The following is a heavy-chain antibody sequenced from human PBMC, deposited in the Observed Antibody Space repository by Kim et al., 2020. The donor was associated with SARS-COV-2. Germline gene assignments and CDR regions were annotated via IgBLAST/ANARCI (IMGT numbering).Heavy chain of an antibody. CDR3: AKDLNYYGSERGSAFDI. V-gene: IGHV3-9*01. J-gene: IGHJ3*02. D-gene: IGHD3-10*01. Sequence: VKGRFTISRDNAKNSLYLQMNSLRAEDTALYYCAKDLNYYGSERGSAFDIWGQGTMVTVSS.